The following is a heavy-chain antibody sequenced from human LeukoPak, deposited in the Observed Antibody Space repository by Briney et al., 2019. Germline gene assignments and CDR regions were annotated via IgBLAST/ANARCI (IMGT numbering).Heavy chain of an antibody. D-gene: IGHD3-22*01. CDR1: GGSFSGYY. CDR2: IYYSGST. J-gene: IGHJ5*02. Sequence: SETLSLTCAVYGGSFSGYYWSWIRQPPGKGLEWIGYIYYSGSTNYNPSLKSRVTISVDTSKNQFSPKLSSVTAADTAVYYCATLSYYYDSSGYHRGWFDPWGQGTLVTVSS. V-gene: IGHV4-59*12. CDR3: ATLSYYYDSSGYHRGWFDP.